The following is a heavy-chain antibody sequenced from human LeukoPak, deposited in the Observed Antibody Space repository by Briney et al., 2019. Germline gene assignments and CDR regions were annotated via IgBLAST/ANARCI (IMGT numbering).Heavy chain of an antibody. CDR2: INPNSGGT. D-gene: IGHD2/OR15-2a*01. V-gene: IGHV1-18*01. Sequence: ASVKVSCKASGYTFRQYSISWVRQAPGQGLEWMGWINPNSGGTNYAQKFQGRVTMTTDTSTSTAYMELRSLRSDDTAVYYCAFSRYYLQGSYYYMDVWGKGTTVTVSS. J-gene: IGHJ6*03. CDR3: AFSRYYLQGSYYYMDV. CDR1: GYTFRQYS.